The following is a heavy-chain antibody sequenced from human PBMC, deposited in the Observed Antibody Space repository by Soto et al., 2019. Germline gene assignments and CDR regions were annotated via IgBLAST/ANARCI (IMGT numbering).Heavy chain of an antibody. J-gene: IGHJ4*02. Sequence: GGSLRLSCAASGFTFSSYSMNWVRQAPGKGLEWVSYISSSSSTIYYADSVKGRFTISRDNAKNSLYLQMNSLRDEDTAVYYCAREGIAVADKFFDYWGQGTLVTVSS. CDR3: AREGIAVADKFFDY. D-gene: IGHD6-19*01. CDR2: ISSSSSTI. V-gene: IGHV3-48*02. CDR1: GFTFSSYS.